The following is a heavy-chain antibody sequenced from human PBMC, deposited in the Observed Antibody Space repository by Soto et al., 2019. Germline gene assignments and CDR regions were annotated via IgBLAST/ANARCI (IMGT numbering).Heavy chain of an antibody. CDR1: GFTFSSFV. Sequence: GGSLRLSCIAAGFTFSSFVMTLVRQAPGKGLEWVSTVNGGGDSTHYADSVKGRFSIFRDNSKNTVYLQMNSLRAEDTAIYYCVKDVGYGFILFDYWGQGTLVTVSS. J-gene: IGHJ4*02. V-gene: IGHV3-23*01. D-gene: IGHD3-10*01. CDR2: VNGGGDST. CDR3: VKDVGYGFILFDY.